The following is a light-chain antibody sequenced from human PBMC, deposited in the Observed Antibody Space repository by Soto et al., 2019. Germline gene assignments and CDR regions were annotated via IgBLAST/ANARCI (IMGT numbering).Light chain of an antibody. V-gene: IGLV4-69*01. CDR1: SGHRNHA. CDR3: QTWGTGIVV. CDR2: VNSDGSH. Sequence: QPVLTQSPSASASLGTSVKLTCTLSSGHRNHAIAWHQQQPEKGPRFLMKVNSDGSHSKGDGIPDRFSGSSSGAERYLTISSLQSEDEADYYCQTWGTGIVVFGGGTKLTVL. J-gene: IGLJ2*01.